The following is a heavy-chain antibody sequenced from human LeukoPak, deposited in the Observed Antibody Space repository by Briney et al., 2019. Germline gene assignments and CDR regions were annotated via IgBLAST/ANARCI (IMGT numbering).Heavy chain of an antibody. V-gene: IGHV3-30*04. CDR1: GFTFSSSH. CDR3: ATEAGSSGSAGYFDR. J-gene: IGHJ4*02. CDR2: LSADGSNQ. D-gene: IGHD3-22*01. Sequence: GGSLRLSCAASGFTFSSSHMLWVRQAPGKGPDWVAVLSADGSNQAYTDSVKGRFTVSRDNTKNTLYLQMNSLTHEDTALYFCATEAGSSGSAGYFDRWGQGTLVRVSS.